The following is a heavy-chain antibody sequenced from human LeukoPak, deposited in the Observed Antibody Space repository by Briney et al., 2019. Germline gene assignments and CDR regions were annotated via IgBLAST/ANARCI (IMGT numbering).Heavy chain of an antibody. Sequence: GRSLRLSCAASGFTFSSYAMHWVRQAPGKGLEWVAVISYDGSNKYYADSVKGRFTISRDNSKNTLYLQMNSLRAEDTAVYYCARDRGSFDYWGQGTLVTVSS. D-gene: IGHD3-10*01. J-gene: IGHJ4*02. CDR2: ISYDGSNK. CDR3: ARDRGSFDY. V-gene: IGHV3-30*14. CDR1: GFTFSSYA.